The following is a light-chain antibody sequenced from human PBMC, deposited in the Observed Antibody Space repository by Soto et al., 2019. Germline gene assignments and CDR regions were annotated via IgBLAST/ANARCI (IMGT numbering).Light chain of an antibody. J-gene: IGKJ5*01. V-gene: IGKV1-5*03. Sequence: DIQMTQSPSTLSGSVGDRVTITCRASQTISSWLAWYQQKPGKAPKLLIYKASTLKSGVPSRFSGSGSGTEFTLTISSLQPDDFAVYYCQHRSEWPVRFGQGTRLEIK. CDR3: QHRSEWPVR. CDR2: KAS. CDR1: QTISSW.